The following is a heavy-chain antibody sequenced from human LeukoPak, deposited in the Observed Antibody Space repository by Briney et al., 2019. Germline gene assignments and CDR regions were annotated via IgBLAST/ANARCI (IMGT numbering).Heavy chain of an antibody. D-gene: IGHD2-2*01. CDR3: AKERRPVPATYFDY. Sequence: GGSLRLSCVASGFTLSNAWMSWVRQAPGKGLEWVGRIKTITDDGTTDYAAPVTGRFTISRDNSKNTVYLQMNSLRVEDTAVYYCAKERRPVPATYFDYWGQGTMVTVSS. J-gene: IGHJ4*02. CDR2: IKTITDDGTT. V-gene: IGHV3-15*01. CDR1: GFTLSNAW.